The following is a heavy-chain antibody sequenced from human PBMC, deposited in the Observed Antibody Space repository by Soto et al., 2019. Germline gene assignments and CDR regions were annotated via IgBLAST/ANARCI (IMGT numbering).Heavy chain of an antibody. Sequence: VASLRLSCAGSAFTFSNHWMNWVRQAPGKGLEWVANIKADGSEKYYVDSVKGRFTISRDNAKNSLYLQKNSLRAEDRAVYYSARASGFGTWGQGTLGAVSS. J-gene: IGHJ5*02. CDR2: IKADGSEK. CDR3: ARASGFGT. CDR1: AFTFSNHW. V-gene: IGHV3-7*03.